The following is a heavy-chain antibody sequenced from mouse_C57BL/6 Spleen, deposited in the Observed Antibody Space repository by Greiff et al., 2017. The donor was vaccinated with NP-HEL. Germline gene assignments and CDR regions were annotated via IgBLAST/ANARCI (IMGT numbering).Heavy chain of an antibody. J-gene: IGHJ1*03. CDR2: ISYDGSN. V-gene: IGHV3-6*01. D-gene: IGHD5-2*01. CDR3: ARGNSYDWYFDV. Sequence: EVQLQESGPGLVKPSQSLSLTCSVTGYSITSGYYWNWIRQFPGNKLEWMGYISYDGSNNYNPSLKNRISITRDTSKNQFFLKLNSVTTEDTATYYCARGNSYDWYFDVWGTGTTVTVSS. CDR1: GYSITSGYY.